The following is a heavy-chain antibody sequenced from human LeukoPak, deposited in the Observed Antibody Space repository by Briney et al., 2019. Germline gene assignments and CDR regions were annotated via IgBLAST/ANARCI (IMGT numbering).Heavy chain of an antibody. CDR1: GFTFSSYA. CDR2: ISGSGGST. V-gene: IGHV3-23*01. D-gene: IGHD1-20*01. Sequence: GGSLRLSCAASGFTFSSYAMSWVRQAPGKGLEWVSAISGSGGSTYYADSVKGRFTISRDNSKNTLYLQMNSLRAEDTAVYYCAKDRRGITETTGNFDYWGQGTLVTVSS. J-gene: IGHJ4*02. CDR3: AKDRRGITETTGNFDY.